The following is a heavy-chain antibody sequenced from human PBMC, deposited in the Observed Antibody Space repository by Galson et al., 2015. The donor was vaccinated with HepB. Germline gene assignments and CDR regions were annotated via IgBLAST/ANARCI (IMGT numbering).Heavy chain of an antibody. V-gene: IGHV1-69*13. Sequence: SVKVSCKASGGTFSNSAINWVRQAPGQGLEWMGVIIPIFGAPKYAQNFQGRVTIIADESTSTAYMELNSLRSDDTAVYYCAREVSIFGVVIGAFDIWGQGTMVTVSS. CDR3: AREVSIFGVVIGAFDI. CDR1: GGTFSNSA. D-gene: IGHD3-3*01. CDR2: IIPIFGAP. J-gene: IGHJ3*02.